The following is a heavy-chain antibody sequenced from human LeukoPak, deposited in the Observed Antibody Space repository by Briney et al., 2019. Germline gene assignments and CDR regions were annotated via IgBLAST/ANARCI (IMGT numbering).Heavy chain of an antibody. D-gene: IGHD1-1*01. J-gene: IGHJ6*03. CDR2: IYSGGTT. CDR3: ARDGYGYNYMDV. CDR1: GFTVSSSF. Sequence: PGGSLRLSCVASGFTVSSSFMSWVRQAQAKGLERVSVIYSGGTTYYADSVKGRFTISRDNSKNTLYLQMNSLRAEDTAMYYCARDGYGYNYMDVWGKGTTVTVSS. V-gene: IGHV3-53*01.